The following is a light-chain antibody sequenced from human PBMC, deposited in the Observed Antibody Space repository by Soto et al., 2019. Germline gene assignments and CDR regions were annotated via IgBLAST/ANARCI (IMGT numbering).Light chain of an antibody. V-gene: IGLV4-60*02. Sequence: QLVLTQSSSSSASLGSSVKLTCTLSSGHSSYIIAWHQQQPGKTPRYLMKLEGSGSYNKGSGVPDRFSGSSSGTDRYLTISNLHFDDEANYYCETWDSNTRVFGTGTMVPVL. CDR3: ETWDSNTRV. CDR2: LEGSGSY. J-gene: IGLJ1*01. CDR1: SGHSSYI.